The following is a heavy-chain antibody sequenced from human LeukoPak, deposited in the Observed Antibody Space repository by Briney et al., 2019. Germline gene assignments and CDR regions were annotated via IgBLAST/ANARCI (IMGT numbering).Heavy chain of an antibody. D-gene: IGHD2-2*02. CDR1: GFTFSTYT. CDR2: TSYDGSNK. Sequence: PGRSLRLSCAASGFTFSTYTMHWVRQAPGKGLEWVALTSYDGSNKNYADSVKGRFTISRDNSKSTLYLQMNSLRADDTAVYSCARAGYCISSSCYIIDHWGQGTLVTVSS. CDR3: ARAGYCISSSCYIIDH. J-gene: IGHJ4*02. V-gene: IGHV3-30*04.